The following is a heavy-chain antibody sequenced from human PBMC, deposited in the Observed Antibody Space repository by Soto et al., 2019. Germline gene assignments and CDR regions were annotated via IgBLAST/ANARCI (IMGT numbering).Heavy chain of an antibody. J-gene: IGHJ4*01. CDR3: ARDWRDCSGDHCYSWYDY. V-gene: IGHV3-7*01. CDR1: DFTFSNYW. Sequence: GGSLRLSCEASDFTFSNYWMTWVRQAPGKGLEWVANIKQDGSETYYAGPVKGRFTISRDNARNSLYLQMNSLRAEDAALYYCARDWRDCSGDHCYSWYDYWGQGTLVTVSS. D-gene: IGHD2-15*01. CDR2: IKQDGSET.